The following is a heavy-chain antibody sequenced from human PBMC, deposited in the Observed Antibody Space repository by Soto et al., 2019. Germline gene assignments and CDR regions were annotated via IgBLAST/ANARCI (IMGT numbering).Heavy chain of an antibody. CDR3: ARDWGVYDSDIRTHIPHLDS. Sequence: EVQLVESGGGLVQPGGSLRLSCEASGFTFSSNGMNWVRQAPGKGLEWVSFISIGSSTINYADSVRGRFTISRDNAKYSLDLQMNSLRDEDTAVYYGARDWGVYDSDIRTHIPHLDSWGQGTLVTVSS. CDR1: GFTFSSNG. J-gene: IGHJ4*02. CDR2: ISIGSSTI. D-gene: IGHD3-22*01. V-gene: IGHV3-48*02.